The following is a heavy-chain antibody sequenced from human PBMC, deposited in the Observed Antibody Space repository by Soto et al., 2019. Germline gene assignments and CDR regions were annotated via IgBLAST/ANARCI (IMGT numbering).Heavy chain of an antibody. J-gene: IGHJ4*02. CDR1: GGSISRSTYY. CDR2: FFIGGNT. CDR3: ARRYSSSFDY. V-gene: IGHV4-39*01. D-gene: IGHD6-13*01. Sequence: SETLSLTCTVSGGSISRSTYYWGWMRQPPGKGLEWIASFFIGGNTYYNPSLKSRVTIPVDTSKNQFSLKLSSVTAADTAVYYCARRYSSSFDYWGQGTLVT.